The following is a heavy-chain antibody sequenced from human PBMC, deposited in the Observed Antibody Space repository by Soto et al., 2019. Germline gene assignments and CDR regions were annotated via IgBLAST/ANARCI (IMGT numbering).Heavy chain of an antibody. CDR1: GGSFSPNY. Sequence: QVQLQESGPGLVKPSETLSLTCRLSGGSFSPNYWGWFRQSPGKGLEWVGYIYYGGTTSYNPSLKSRVTISLETSKSHFSLRLNSVTAADTAVYYCARLGAFYQSRDPWGPGTLVTVSS. V-gene: IGHV4-59*08. J-gene: IGHJ5*02. CDR3: ARLGAFYQSRDP. D-gene: IGHD3-3*02. CDR2: IYYGGTT.